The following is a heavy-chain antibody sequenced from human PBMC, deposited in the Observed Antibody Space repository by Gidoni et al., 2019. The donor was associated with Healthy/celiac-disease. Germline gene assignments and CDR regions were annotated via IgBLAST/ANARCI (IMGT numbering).Heavy chain of an antibody. CDR3: ARAGSGYYDSSGSHPTVGAFDI. CDR2: IIPIFGTA. D-gene: IGHD3-22*01. J-gene: IGHJ3*02. CDR1: GGTSSSYA. V-gene: IGHV1-69*01. Sequence: QVQLVQSGAEVKRPGASVRVSCKARGGTSSSYAISGVRQAPGQGLEWMGGIIPIFGTANYAQKFQGRVTITADESTSTAYMELSSLRSEDTAVYYCARAGSGYYDSSGSHPTVGAFDIWGQGTMVTVSS.